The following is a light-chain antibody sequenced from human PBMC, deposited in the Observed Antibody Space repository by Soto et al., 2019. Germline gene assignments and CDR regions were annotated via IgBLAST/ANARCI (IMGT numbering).Light chain of an antibody. CDR1: SSNVGTYGL. CDR2: EGT. Sequence: QSALTQPASVSASPGQSITISCTGTSSNVGTYGLVSWYQHHPDKAPKLIIYEGTKRPSGISSRFSGSKSGNTASLTISGLQAEDDADYYCCSFAVGAALVFGGGTKVTVL. CDR3: CSFAVGAALV. V-gene: IGLV2-23*01. J-gene: IGLJ2*01.